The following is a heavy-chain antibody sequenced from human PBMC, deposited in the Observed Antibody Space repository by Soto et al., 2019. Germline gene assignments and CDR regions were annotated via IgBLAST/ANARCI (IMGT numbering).Heavy chain of an antibody. CDR1: GYTFTTST. V-gene: IGHV1-3*01. CDR3: AKVGGPSTVGTRPVTYYYQYGMDV. D-gene: IGHD6-6*01. Sequence: QVHLVQSGAEVKKPGASVKVSCKASGYTFTTSTMHWVRQAPGQSLEWMGWINAGNGKTKYSQKFQGRVTINRDTSAITAYMELSNLRSEDTAVYYCAKVGGPSTVGTRPVTYYYQYGMDVWGQGTTVTVS. CDR2: INAGNGKT. J-gene: IGHJ6*02.